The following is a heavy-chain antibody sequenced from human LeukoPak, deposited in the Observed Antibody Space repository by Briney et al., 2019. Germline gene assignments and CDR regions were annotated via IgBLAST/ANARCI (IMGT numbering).Heavy chain of an antibody. V-gene: IGHV3-23*01. CDR2: ISGSGDRT. CDR1: GFTFSSSA. Sequence: GGTLRLSCAASGFTFSSSAMSWVRQAPGKGLQWVSSISGSGDRTYYADSVKGRFTISRDNSKNTLYLQMNSLRAEDTAVYYCAKLERGYYGSGSYYYWGQGTLVTVSS. D-gene: IGHD3-10*01. J-gene: IGHJ4*02. CDR3: AKLERGYYGSGSYYY.